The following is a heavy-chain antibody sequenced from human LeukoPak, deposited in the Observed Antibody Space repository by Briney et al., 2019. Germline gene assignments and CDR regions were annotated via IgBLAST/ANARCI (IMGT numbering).Heavy chain of an antibody. CDR3: ARMAAYYHDSSGHLNYFDY. CDR2: INWNGGST. D-gene: IGHD3-22*01. J-gene: IGHJ4*02. CDR1: GFTFDDYG. Sequence: GGSLRLSCAASGFTFDDYGMSWVRQAPGKGLEWVSGINWNGGSTGYADSVKGRFTISRDNAKNSLYLQMNSLRAEDTALYYCARMAAYYHDSSGHLNYFDYWGQGTLVTVSS. V-gene: IGHV3-20*04.